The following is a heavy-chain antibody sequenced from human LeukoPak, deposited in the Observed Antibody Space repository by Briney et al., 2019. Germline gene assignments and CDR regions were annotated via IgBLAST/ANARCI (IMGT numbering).Heavy chain of an antibody. CDR1: GLIFSSYA. D-gene: IGHD2-2*02. CDR2: ISVSGGST. V-gene: IGHV3-23*01. J-gene: IGHJ4*02. CDR3: AKSYRFFDY. Sequence: GGSLRLSCAASGLIFSSYAMSWVRQAPGKGLGWVSGISVSGGSTYYADSVKGRFTISRDNSKSMLYLQMNSLRAEDTAIYYCAKSYRFFDYWGQGTLVTVSS.